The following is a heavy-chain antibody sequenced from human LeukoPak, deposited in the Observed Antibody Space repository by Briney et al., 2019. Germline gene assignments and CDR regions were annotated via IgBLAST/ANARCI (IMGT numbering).Heavy chain of an antibody. CDR2: ISSSSSYI. CDR3: ASSSIAAAGPRTHPFDY. D-gene: IGHD6-13*01. Sequence: PGGSLRLSRAASGFTFSSYSMNWVRQAPGKGLEWVSSISSSSSYIYYADSVKGRFTISRDNAKNSLYLQMNSLRAEDTAVYYCASSSIAAAGPRTHPFDYWGQGTLVTVSS. V-gene: IGHV3-21*01. CDR1: GFTFSSYS. J-gene: IGHJ4*02.